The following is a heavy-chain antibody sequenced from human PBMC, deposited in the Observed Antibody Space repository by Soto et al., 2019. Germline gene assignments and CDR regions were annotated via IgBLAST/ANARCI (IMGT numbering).Heavy chain of an antibody. CDR2: ISYDGSNK. CDR1: GFTFSSYA. J-gene: IGHJ4*02. Sequence: QVQLVESGGGVVQPGRSLRLSCAASGFTFSSYAMHWVRQAPGKGLQWVAVISYDGSNKYYADSVKGRFTISRDNSKNTLYLKMNSMSAEDTAVYYCVKVVVTAMDSGYWGQGTLVTVSS. D-gene: IGHD2-21*02. V-gene: IGHV3-30*04. CDR3: VKVVVTAMDSGY.